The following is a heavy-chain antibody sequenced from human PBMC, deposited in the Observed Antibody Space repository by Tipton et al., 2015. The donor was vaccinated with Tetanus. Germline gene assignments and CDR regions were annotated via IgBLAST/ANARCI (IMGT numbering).Heavy chain of an antibody. CDR3: ARAPNRISRAYDY. J-gene: IGHJ4*02. V-gene: IGHV1-46*04. CDR1: GYTFTQYY. Sequence: QVQLVQSGAEVKKPGASVKLSCKTSGYTFTQYYLHWVRQAPGQGLEWMGMIYPSDGSTSYAEKLQGRVTITADESTNTAYMELSSLRSEDTAVYYCARAPNRISRAYDYWGQGTQITVSS. D-gene: IGHD1-14*01. CDR2: IYPSDGST.